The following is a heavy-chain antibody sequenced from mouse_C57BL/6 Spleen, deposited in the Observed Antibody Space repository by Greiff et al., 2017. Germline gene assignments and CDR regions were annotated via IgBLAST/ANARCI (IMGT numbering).Heavy chain of an antibody. CDR3: ARWPPNWDPFDY. V-gene: IGHV1-53*01. J-gene: IGHJ2*01. CDR1: GYTFTSYW. D-gene: IGHD4-1*01. CDR2: INPSNGGT. Sequence: QVQLQQSGTELVKPGASVKLSCKASGYTFTSYWMHWVKQRPGQGLEWIGNINPSNGGTNYNEKFKGKATLTVDKSSSTAYMQLSSLTSEDSAVYCCARWPPNWDPFDYWGQGTTLTVSS.